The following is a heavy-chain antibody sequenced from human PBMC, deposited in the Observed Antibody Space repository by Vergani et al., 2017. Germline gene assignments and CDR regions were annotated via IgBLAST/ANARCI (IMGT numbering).Heavy chain of an antibody. CDR2: ISDSGDST. D-gene: IGHD4-11*01. J-gene: IGHJ4*02. CDR1: GFTFSTYA. CDR3: ARDHSPYSNYVSFDY. V-gene: IGHV3-23*01. Sequence: EVQVFESGGGLEQPGGSLRLSCAASGFTFSTYAMSWVRKSPGKGMEWVSGISDSGDSTYYADSVKGRFAISRDNSKITLYLQMNSLIAEVTALYYCARDHSPYSNYVSFDYWGQGTLVTVAS.